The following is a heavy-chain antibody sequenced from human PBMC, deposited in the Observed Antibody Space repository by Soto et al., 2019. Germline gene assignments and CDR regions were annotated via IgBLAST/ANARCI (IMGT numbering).Heavy chain of an antibody. D-gene: IGHD1-26*01. CDR3: TTHEEGAPWAGGFDS. V-gene: IGHV3-53*01. Sequence: HPGGSLRLSCAASGFTVSSNYMSWVRQAPGKGLEWVSVIYSGGSTYYADSVKGRFTISRDNSNVTLYLQMDSLRVEDTAIYYCTTHEEGAPWAGGFDSWGQGTLVTVSS. J-gene: IGHJ5*01. CDR1: GFTVSSNY. CDR2: IYSGGST.